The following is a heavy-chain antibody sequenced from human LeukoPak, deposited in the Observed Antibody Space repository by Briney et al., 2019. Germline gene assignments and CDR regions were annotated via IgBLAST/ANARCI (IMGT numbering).Heavy chain of an antibody. CDR2: IIPIFGTA. J-gene: IGHJ4*02. CDR3: ARGVVIANMGTLRFDY. V-gene: IGHV1-69*13. Sequence: ASVKVSCKFSGYTLTELSMHWVRQAPGQGLEWMGGIIPIFGTANYAQKFQGRVTITADESTSTAYMELSSLRSEDTAVYYCARGVVIANMGTLRFDYWGQGTLVTVSS. CDR1: GYTLTELS. D-gene: IGHD2-21*01.